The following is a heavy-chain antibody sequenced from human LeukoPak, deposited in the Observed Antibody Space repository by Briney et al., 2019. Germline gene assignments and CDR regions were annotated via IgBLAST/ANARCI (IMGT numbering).Heavy chain of an antibody. D-gene: IGHD6-13*01. J-gene: IGHJ4*02. Sequence: PGGSLRLSCAAYGFTFSSYSMNWVRQAPGKGLEWVSSISSSSSYIYYADSVKGRFTISRDNAKNSLYLQMNSLRAEDTAVYYCARLSRAAAGRWGQGTLVTVSS. CDR1: GFTFSSYS. CDR3: ARLSRAAAGR. V-gene: IGHV3-21*01. CDR2: ISSSSSYI.